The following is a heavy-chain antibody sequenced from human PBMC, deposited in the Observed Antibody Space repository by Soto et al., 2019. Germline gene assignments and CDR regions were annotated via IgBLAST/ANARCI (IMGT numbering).Heavy chain of an antibody. Sequence: QVQLVESGGGVVQPGRSLRLSCAASGFTFSAYTMHWVRQPPGKGLEWVAVISYDGNNERYTDPVKGRFTVSRDTSKSTLYLQMNSLKSEDTAVYYCARDGYSGRSDGFDIWGQGTMVTVSS. V-gene: IGHV3-30-3*01. J-gene: IGHJ3*02. CDR2: ISYDGNNE. CDR1: GFTFSAYT. CDR3: ARDGYSGRSDGFDI. D-gene: IGHD1-26*01.